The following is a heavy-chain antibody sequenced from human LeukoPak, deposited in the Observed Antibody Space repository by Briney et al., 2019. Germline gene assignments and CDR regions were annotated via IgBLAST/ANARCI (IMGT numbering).Heavy chain of an antibody. V-gene: IGHV4-59*01. CDR1: GGSSSSYY. CDR3: ARETTVRGVPNDAFDI. D-gene: IGHD3-10*02. J-gene: IGHJ3*02. Sequence: SETLSLTCTVSGGSSSSYYWSWIRQPPGKGLEWIGYIYYSGNTNYNPSLKSRVTISLDTSKNQFSLKLSSVTAADTAVYYCARETTVRGVPNDAFDIWGQGTMVTVSS. CDR2: IYYSGNT.